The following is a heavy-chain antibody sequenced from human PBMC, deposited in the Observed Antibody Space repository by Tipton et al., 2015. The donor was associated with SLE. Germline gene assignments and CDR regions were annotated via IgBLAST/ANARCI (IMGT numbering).Heavy chain of an antibody. J-gene: IGHJ6*03. CDR1: CASIGSSSSS. Sequence: TLSLTCTVSCASIGSSSSSWAWIRQSPNKGLEWIGNIYYDGNTYYNPSLKSRVTISADTSKNVFSLRLSSVTAADSAIYYCTRERTPDYYYYYMDVWGKGTTVTVSS. V-gene: IGHV4-39*02. CDR3: TRERTPDYYYYYMDV. CDR2: IYYDGNT. D-gene: IGHD2-15*01.